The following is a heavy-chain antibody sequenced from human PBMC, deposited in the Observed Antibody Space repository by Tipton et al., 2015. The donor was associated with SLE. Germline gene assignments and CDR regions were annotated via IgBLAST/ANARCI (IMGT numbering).Heavy chain of an antibody. V-gene: IGHV4-59*11. Sequence: GLVKPSETMSLTCSVSGVSISSHYWSWIRQPPGKGLEWIGYIYYSGSTNYNPSLKSRVTMSADMSRTQFSLRLTSVTAADTAVYYCARRSRDYGYFAYWGRGALVTVSS. J-gene: IGHJ4*02. CDR2: IYYSGST. D-gene: IGHD4-17*01. CDR1: GVSISSHY. CDR3: ARRSRDYGYFAY.